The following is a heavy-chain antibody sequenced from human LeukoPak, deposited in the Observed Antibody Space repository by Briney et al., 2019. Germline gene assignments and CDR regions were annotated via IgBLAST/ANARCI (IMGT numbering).Heavy chain of an antibody. Sequence: GGSLRLSCAASGFTFSSYAMHWVRQAPGKGLEWVAVISYDGSNKYYADSVKGRFTISRDNSKNTLYLQMNGLRAEDTAVYYCARGDSPGPDFWSGLRYYYYYYGMDVWGQGTTVTVSS. CDR2: ISYDGSNK. D-gene: IGHD3-3*01. V-gene: IGHV3-30-3*01. CDR3: ARGDSPGPDFWSGLRYYYYYYGMDV. J-gene: IGHJ6*02. CDR1: GFTFSSYA.